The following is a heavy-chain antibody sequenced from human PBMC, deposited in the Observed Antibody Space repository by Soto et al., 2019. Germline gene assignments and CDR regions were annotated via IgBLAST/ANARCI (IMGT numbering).Heavy chain of an antibody. V-gene: IGHV4-30-4*01. CDR1: GCSISSGDYY. Sequence: PSENLSLTCTVPGCSISSGDYYWSWIRQPPGKGLEWIGYIYYSGSTYYNPSLKSRVTISVDTSKNQFSLKLSSVTAADTAVYYCARESYYDILTGYSNKGFDYWGQGTLVTVSS. CDR2: IYYSGST. J-gene: IGHJ4*02. D-gene: IGHD3-9*01. CDR3: ARESYYDILTGYSNKGFDY.